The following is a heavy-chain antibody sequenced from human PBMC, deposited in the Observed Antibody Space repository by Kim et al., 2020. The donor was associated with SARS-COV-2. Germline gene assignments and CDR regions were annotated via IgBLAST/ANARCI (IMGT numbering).Heavy chain of an antibody. CDR3: ARENIVATIGFDY. Sequence: YCPSCQGHVTISDDKSISTAYLQWSSLKASDTAMYYCARENIVATIGFDYWGQGTLVTVSS. J-gene: IGHJ4*02. D-gene: IGHD5-12*01. V-gene: IGHV5-10-1*01.